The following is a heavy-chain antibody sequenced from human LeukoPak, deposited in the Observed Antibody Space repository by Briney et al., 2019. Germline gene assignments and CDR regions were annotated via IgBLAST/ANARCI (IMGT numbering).Heavy chain of an antibody. D-gene: IGHD3-3*01. CDR1: DGSISSSSYY. CDR2: IYYSGST. Sequence: SETLSLTCTVSDGSISSSSYYWGWISQPAGKGLEWIGSIYYSGSTYYNPSLKSRVTISVDTSKNQFSLKLSSVTAADTAVYYCARQGSLRVYWGQGTLVTVSS. V-gene: IGHV4-39*01. CDR3: ARQGSLRVY. J-gene: IGHJ4*02.